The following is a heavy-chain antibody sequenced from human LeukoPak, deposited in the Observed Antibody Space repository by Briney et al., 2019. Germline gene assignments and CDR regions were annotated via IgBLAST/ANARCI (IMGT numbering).Heavy chain of an antibody. V-gene: IGHV1-2*02. CDR2: IDCNTGTT. CDR3: AREGDYGDYVAY. D-gene: IGHD4-17*01. J-gene: IGHJ4*02. CDR1: GYPFTGSY. Sequence: GASVKVSDKASGYPFTGSYLHWVRQAPGQGLEWMGWIDCNTGTTHYEEKFEARVTMTRDTSISTVYIEVSGLIFDDTAVYFCAREGDYGDYVAYWGQGTLVTVSS.